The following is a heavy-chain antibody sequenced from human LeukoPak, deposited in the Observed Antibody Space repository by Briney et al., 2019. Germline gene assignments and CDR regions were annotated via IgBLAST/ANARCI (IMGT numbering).Heavy chain of an antibody. J-gene: IGHJ5*02. V-gene: IGHV4-34*01. CDR3: ARRAGVPDAKADWFDP. Sequence: PSETLSLTCAVYGESFSGYYWSWIRQPPGKGLEWIGEMNHSGSANYNPSLKSRVTISVDTSKNQFSLKLSSVTAAGTAVYYCARRAGVPDAKADWFDPWGQGTLVTVSS. D-gene: IGHD2-2*01. CDR2: MNHSGSA. CDR1: GESFSGYY.